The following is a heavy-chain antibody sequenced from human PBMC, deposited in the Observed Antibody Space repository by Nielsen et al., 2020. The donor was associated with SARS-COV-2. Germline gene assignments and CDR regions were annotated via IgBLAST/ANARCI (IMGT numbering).Heavy chain of an antibody. D-gene: IGHD3-22*01. V-gene: IGHV1-69*06. CDR2: IIPIFGTA. CDR1: GYTFTSYA. J-gene: IGHJ4*02. Sequence: SVKVSCKASGYTFTSYAMNWVRQAPGQGLEWMGGIIPIFGTANYAQKFQGRVTITADKSTSTAYMELSSLRSEDTAVYYCARTYYDSSGYYGEDYWGQGTLVTVSS. CDR3: ARTYYDSSGYYGEDY.